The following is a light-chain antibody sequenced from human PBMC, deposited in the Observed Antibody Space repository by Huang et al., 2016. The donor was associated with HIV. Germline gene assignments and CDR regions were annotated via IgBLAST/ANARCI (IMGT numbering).Light chain of an antibody. Sequence: EIVMTQSPATLSVSPGQRVTLSCRANRSVSTNLAWYQHRHGQDPRLLIYGSSTRAPGIPARFSGSGSGTDFSLTISSLQSEDFALYYCHQYNNWLLSFGGGTRV. CDR1: RSVSTN. J-gene: IGKJ4*01. CDR2: GSS. V-gene: IGKV3-15*01. CDR3: HQYNNWLLS.